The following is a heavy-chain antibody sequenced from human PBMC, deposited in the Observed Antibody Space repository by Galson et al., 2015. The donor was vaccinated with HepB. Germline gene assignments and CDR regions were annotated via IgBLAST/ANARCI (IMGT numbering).Heavy chain of an antibody. CDR2: INPGNDNT. D-gene: IGHD6-19*01. CDR1: GYTFTNYA. CDR3: ARGRTTQLYSSDPWFDP. V-gene: IGHV1-3*01. J-gene: IGHJ5*02. Sequence: SVKVSCKASGYTFTNYAMHWVRQAPGQRLEWMGWINPGNDNTKYSQKFQGRVTITRDTSASTAYMELSSLRSEDTAVYYCARGRTTQLYSSDPWFDPWGQGTLVTVSS.